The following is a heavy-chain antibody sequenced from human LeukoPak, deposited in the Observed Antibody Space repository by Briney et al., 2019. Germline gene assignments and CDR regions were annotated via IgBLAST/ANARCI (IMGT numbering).Heavy chain of an antibody. CDR3: GRDPNGDYVGAFEF. V-gene: IGHV3-23*01. CDR2: IKGSGGGS. CDR1: GFPISDYA. J-gene: IGHJ3*01. Sequence: PGGSLRLSCEASGFPISDYAMTWVRQAPGKGLEWVSSIKGSGGGSSYADSVKGRFTMTRDNSKSTLYLQMNSLRAGDTAVYFCGRDPNGDYVGAFEFWGQGTLVTVSS. D-gene: IGHD4-17*01.